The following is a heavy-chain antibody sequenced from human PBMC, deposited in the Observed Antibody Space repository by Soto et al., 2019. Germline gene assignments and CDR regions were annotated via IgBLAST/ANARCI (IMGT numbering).Heavy chain of an antibody. J-gene: IGHJ6*02. CDR2: ISYDGDNK. CDR3: ARPWGQLSTYYYGMDT. D-gene: IGHD3-16*01. V-gene: IGHV3-30-3*01. CDR1: GFTFRNYA. Sequence: QVQLVESGGGVVQPGRSLTLSCAASGFTFRNYAMHWVRQAPCKGLEWVATISYDGDNKYYTDSVKGHFTISRDNSKNTLYLQLNSLRPEDTAVYYCARPWGQLSTYYYGMDTWGQGTTVTVSS.